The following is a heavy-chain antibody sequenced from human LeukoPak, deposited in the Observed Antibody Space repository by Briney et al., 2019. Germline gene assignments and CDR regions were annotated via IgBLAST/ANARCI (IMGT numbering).Heavy chain of an antibody. J-gene: IGHJ4*02. CDR3: ARANYVWGCYRWLRSDY. D-gene: IGHD3-16*02. V-gene: IGHV1-2*02. CDR1: GYTFTGYY. Sequence: ASVKVSCKASGYTFTGYYMHWVRQAPGQGLEWMGWINPNSGDTNYAQKFQGRVTMTRDTSISTAYMELSRLRSDDTAIYYCARANYVWGCYRWLRSDYWGQGTLVTVSS. CDR2: INPNSGDT.